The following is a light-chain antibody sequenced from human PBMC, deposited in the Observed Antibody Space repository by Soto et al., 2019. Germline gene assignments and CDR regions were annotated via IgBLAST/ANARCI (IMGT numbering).Light chain of an antibody. J-gene: IGKJ1*01. CDR2: DTS. CDR3: QQYGSSGT. CDR1: QSVSIK. Sequence: EIVMTQSPATLSVSPGERATLSCRASQSVSIKLAWYQQKLGQAPRLLIYDTSTRATGIPARFSGSGSGTDFTLTISRLEPEDFAVYYCQQYGSSGTFGQGTKVDIK. V-gene: IGKV3-15*01.